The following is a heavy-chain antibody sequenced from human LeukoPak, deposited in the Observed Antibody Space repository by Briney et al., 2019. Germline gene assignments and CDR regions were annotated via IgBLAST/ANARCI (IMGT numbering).Heavy chain of an antibody. CDR1: GGSICSSRYY. CDR2: IYTSGST. V-gene: IGHV4-61*02. J-gene: IGHJ5*02. D-gene: IGHD4-17*01. Sequence: SETLSLTCTVSGGSICSSRYYWSWIRQPAGKGLEWIGRIYTSGSTNYNPSLKSRVTMSVDTSKNQFSLKLSSVTAADTAVYYCARARTVTGRFDPWGQGTLVTVSS. CDR3: ARARTVTGRFDP.